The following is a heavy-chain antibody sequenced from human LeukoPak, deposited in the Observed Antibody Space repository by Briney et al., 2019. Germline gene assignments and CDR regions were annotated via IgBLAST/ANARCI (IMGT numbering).Heavy chain of an antibody. J-gene: IGHJ4*02. CDR1: GFTFSSYA. D-gene: IGHD1-26*01. CDR2: ISGSGGST. V-gene: IGHV3-23*01. CDR3: AKGRGGSYYVNNY. Sequence: GGSLRLSCAASGFTFSSYAMSWVRQAPGKGLEWVSAISGSGGSTYYADSVKGRSTISRDNSKNTLYLQMNSLRAEDTAVYYCAKGRGGSYYVNNYWGQGTLVTVSS.